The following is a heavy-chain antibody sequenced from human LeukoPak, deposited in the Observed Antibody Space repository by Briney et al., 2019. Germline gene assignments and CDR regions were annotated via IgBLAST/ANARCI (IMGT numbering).Heavy chain of an antibody. V-gene: IGHV5-10-1*01. CDR1: GGTFSSYT. CDR3: ARLPPRYSGYDYAY. J-gene: IGHJ4*02. CDR2: IDPSDSYT. D-gene: IGHD5-12*01. Sequence: KVSCKASGGTFSSYTISWVRQMPGKGLEWMGRIDPSDSYTNYSPSFQGHVTISADKSISTAYLQWSSLKASDTAMYYCARLPPRYSGYDYAYWGQGTLVTVSS.